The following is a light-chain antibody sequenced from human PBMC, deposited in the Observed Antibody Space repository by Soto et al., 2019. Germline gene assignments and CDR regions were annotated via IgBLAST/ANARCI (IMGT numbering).Light chain of an antibody. J-gene: IGLJ1*01. Sequence: QSVLTQPASVSGSPGQSITISCTGTSSDIGAYKYVSWYQQHPGKAPKLLIHEVSNRPSGVSDRFSGSKSGNTASLTISGLQAEDEADYYCSSFTSRSTSGFGTGTKVTGL. CDR1: SSDIGAYKY. CDR3: SSFTSRSTSG. V-gene: IGLV2-14*01. CDR2: EVS.